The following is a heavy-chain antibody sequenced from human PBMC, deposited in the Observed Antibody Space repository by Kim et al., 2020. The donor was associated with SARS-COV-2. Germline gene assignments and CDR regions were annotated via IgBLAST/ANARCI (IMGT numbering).Heavy chain of an antibody. CDR3: ARLSVGWLRPSACFDY. J-gene: IGHJ4*02. CDR2: IYYSGST. Sequence: SETLSLTCTVSGGSISSSSYYWGWIRQPPGKGLEWIGSIYYSGSTYYNPSLKSRVTISVDTSKNQFSLKLSSVTAADTAVYYCARLSVGWLRPSACFDYWGQGTLVTVSS. D-gene: IGHD5-12*01. V-gene: IGHV4-39*01. CDR1: GGSISSSSYY.